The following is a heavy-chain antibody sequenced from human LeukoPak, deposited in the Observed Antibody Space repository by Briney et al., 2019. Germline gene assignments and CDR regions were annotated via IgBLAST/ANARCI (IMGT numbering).Heavy chain of an antibody. D-gene: IGHD6-6*01. V-gene: IGHV3-21*01. CDR2: ISSSSSYI. CDR1: GFTFSSYS. CDR3: ARDMSIAPHSKYMDV. Sequence: GGSLRLSCAASGFTFSSYSMNWVRQAPGKGLEWVSSISSSSSYIYYADSVKGRFTISRDNAKNSLYLQMSSLRAEDTAVYYCARDMSIAPHSKYMDVWGKGTTVTVSS. J-gene: IGHJ6*03.